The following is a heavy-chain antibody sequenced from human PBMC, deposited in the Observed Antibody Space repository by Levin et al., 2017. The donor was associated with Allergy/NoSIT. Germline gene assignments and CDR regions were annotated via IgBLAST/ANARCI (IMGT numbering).Heavy chain of an antibody. CDR3: VKGGGYSYGLHFDY. CDR1: GFTFSSYA. D-gene: IGHD5-18*01. Sequence: PGGSLRLSCSASGFTFSSYAMHWVRQAPGKGLEYVSAISSNGGSTYYADSVKGRFTISRDNSKNTLYLQMSSLRAEDTAVYYCVKGGGYSYGLHFDYWGQGTLVTVSS. V-gene: IGHV3-64D*06. CDR2: ISSNGGST. J-gene: IGHJ4*02.